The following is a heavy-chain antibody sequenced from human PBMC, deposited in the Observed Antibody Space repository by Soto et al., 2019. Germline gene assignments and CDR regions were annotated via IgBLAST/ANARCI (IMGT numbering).Heavy chain of an antibody. Sequence: EVQLVESGGGLVKPGGSPRLSCAASGFTFSDYSMLWVRQAPGKGLEWLAFIGNSNNPTFYADSVRGRFTISRDNPKNSFYLQMNSLREEDTAVYFCAREEGYCNGGPCYRGAFDFWGQGTIVTVSS. V-gene: IGHV3-21*02. CDR3: AREEGYCNGGPCYRGAFDF. J-gene: IGHJ3*01. CDR2: IGNSNNPT. D-gene: IGHD2-15*01. CDR1: GFTFSDYS.